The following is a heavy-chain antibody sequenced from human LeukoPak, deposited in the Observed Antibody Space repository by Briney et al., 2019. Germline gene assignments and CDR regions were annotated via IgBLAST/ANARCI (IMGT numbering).Heavy chain of an antibody. V-gene: IGHV1-8*01. D-gene: IGHD6-6*01. J-gene: IGHJ6*03. CDR1: GYTFTSYD. Sequence: ASVKVSCKASGYTFTSYDINWVRQATGQGLEWMGWMNPNSGNTGYAQKFQGRVTMTRNTPISTAYMELSSLRSEDTAVYYCARGQRSSSAYYYYYYYMDVWGKGTTVTVSS. CDR2: MNPNSGNT. CDR3: ARGQRSSSAYYYYYYYMDV.